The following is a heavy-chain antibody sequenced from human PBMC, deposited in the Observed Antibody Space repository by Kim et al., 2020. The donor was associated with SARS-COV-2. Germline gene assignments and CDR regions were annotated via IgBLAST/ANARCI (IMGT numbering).Heavy chain of an antibody. V-gene: IGHV4-59*09. Sequence: TYTPALKGRVAIAVDTSKNQFSLKLSSVTAADTAVYYCARGGYSSSWIDYWGQGTLVTVSS. D-gene: IGHD6-13*01. CDR3: ARGGYSSSWIDY. J-gene: IGHJ4*02.